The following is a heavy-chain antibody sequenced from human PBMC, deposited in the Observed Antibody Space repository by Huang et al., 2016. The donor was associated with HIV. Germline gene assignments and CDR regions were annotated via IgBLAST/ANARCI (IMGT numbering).Heavy chain of an antibody. CDR2: MNPNSGKR. J-gene: IGHJ4*02. CDR1: GYSFASYD. V-gene: IGHV1-8*01. CDR3: VRGWYIAALPYFDY. Sequence: QVQLVQSGAEVRKPGASVTVSCEASGYSFASYDINWVRQATGKGLEGMVRMNPNSGKRGYAQKFQGRVTMTRNTSISTAYMELRSLRSEDTAKYFCVRGWYIAALPYFDYWGQGTLVTVSS. D-gene: IGHD6-6*01.